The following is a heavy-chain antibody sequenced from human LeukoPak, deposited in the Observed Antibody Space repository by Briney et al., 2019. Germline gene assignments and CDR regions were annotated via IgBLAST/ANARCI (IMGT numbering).Heavy chain of an antibody. CDR3: TTDFWSGYYYFDY. Sequence: PGGSLRLSCAASGFTFSNAWMNWVRQAPGKGLEWVGRIKGKTDGGTTDYAAPVKGRFTISRDDSKNTLYLQMNSLKTEDTAVYYCTTDFWSGYYYFDYWGQGTLVTVSS. CDR1: GFTFSNAW. V-gene: IGHV3-15*07. CDR2: IKGKTDGGTT. J-gene: IGHJ4*02. D-gene: IGHD3-3*01.